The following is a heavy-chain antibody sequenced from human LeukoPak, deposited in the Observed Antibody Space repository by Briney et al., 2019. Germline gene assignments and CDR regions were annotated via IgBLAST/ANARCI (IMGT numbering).Heavy chain of an antibody. CDR2: INCKSGGT. CDR3: ARGGYSYYYGMDV. J-gene: IGHJ6*02. Sequence: ASVKVSCKASGYTFTDYYIHWVRQAPGQGLEWMGRINCKSGGTNYGQNFQGRVTMTRDTSISTAYMELSSLRSEDTAVYYCARGGYSYYYGMDVWGQGTTVTVSS. CDR1: GYTFTDYY. D-gene: IGHD5-18*01. V-gene: IGHV1-2*06.